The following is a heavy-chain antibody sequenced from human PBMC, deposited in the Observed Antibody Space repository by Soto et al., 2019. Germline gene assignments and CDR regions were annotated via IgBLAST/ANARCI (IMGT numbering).Heavy chain of an antibody. Sequence: ASVKVSCKASGYTFTSYDINWVRQATGQGLEWMGWMNPNSGNTGYAQKFQGRVTMTRNTSISTAYMELSSLRSEDTAVYYCARLDYYGSGSYYNSSRRFDPWGQGTLVTLSS. CDR3: ARLDYYGSGSYYNSSRRFDP. J-gene: IGHJ5*02. CDR2: MNPNSGNT. D-gene: IGHD3-10*01. V-gene: IGHV1-8*01. CDR1: GYTFTSYD.